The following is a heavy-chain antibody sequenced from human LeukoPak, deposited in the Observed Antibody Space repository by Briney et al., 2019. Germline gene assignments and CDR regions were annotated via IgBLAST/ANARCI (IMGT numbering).Heavy chain of an antibody. CDR3: ASQRLRRDCFDP. D-gene: IGHD4-17*01. CDR2: INPSGGST. V-gene: IGHV1-46*01. Sequence: GASVKLSCKASGYTFTSYYMHWVRQAPGQGLEWMRIINPSGGSTSYAQKYQGRVTMNRDTNTSTVYMELSSMRSEDTAVYYCASQRLRRDCFDPWGQGTLVTVSS. J-gene: IGHJ5*02. CDR1: GYTFTSYY.